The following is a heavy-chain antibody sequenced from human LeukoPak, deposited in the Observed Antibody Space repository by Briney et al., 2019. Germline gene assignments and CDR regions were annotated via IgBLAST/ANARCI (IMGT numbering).Heavy chain of an antibody. CDR1: GGTFSSYA. CDR2: IIPILGIA. J-gene: IGHJ3*02. CDR3: ARGGDGSYYTVDAFDI. Sequence: ASVKVSCKASGGTFSSYAISWVRQAPGQGLEWMGRIIPILGIANYAQKFQGRVTITADKSTSTAYMELSSLRSEDTAVYYCARGGDGSYYTVDAFDIWGQGTMVTVSS. D-gene: IGHD1-26*01. V-gene: IGHV1-69*04.